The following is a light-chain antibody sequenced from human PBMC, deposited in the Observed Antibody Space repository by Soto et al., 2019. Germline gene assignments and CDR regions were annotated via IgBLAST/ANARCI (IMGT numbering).Light chain of an antibody. J-gene: IGKJ1*01. CDR2: KAS. Sequence: DIQMTQSPSTLSASVGDRVTITCRASQTIDSWLAWYQQRPGKPPNLLIYKASTLAGEVPSRFSGSGSGTEFTLTINSLQPDDFATYYCQQYHIYSGAFGQGTKV. CDR3: QQYHIYSGA. V-gene: IGKV1-5*03. CDR1: QTIDSW.